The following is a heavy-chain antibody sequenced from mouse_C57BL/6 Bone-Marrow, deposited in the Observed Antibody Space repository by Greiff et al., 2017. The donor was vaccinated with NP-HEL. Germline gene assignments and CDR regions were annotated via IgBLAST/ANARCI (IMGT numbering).Heavy chain of an antibody. CDR3: ARPELGY. J-gene: IGHJ2*01. CDR1: GYAFTNYL. Sequence: QVQLQQSGAELVRPGTSVKVSCTASGYAFTNYLIEWVKQRPGQGLEWIGVINPGSGGTNYTEKFKGKATLTADKSSSTAYMQLSSLTSEDSAVYFCARPELGYWGQGTTLTVSS. D-gene: IGHD4-1*01. CDR2: INPGSGGT. V-gene: IGHV1-54*01.